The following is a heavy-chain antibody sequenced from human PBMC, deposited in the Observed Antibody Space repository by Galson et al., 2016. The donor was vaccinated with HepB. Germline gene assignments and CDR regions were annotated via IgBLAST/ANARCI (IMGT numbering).Heavy chain of an antibody. CDR3: AKGYGFWTAFDY. Sequence: SLRLSCAASGFTFSSYAMSWIRQAPGKGLEWVSAISGNGNSTSYADSVKGRFAISRDNSKNTLYLQMNSLRAEDTAVYYCAKGYGFWTAFDYWGQGTLVTVSS. V-gene: IGHV3-23*01. CDR2: ISGNGNST. J-gene: IGHJ4*02. CDR1: GFTFSSYA. D-gene: IGHD3-3*01.